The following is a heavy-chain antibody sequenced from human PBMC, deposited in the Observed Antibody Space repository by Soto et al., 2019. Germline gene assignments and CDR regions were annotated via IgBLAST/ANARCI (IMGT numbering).Heavy chain of an antibody. CDR2: VSYTGRT. J-gene: IGHJ5*02. V-gene: IGHV4-59*01. CDR3: ASVVIRGWGGGDWFDP. CDR1: GDSLSSYY. D-gene: IGHD3-16*01. Sequence: QVQLQESGPGLVKPSETLSLTCSVSGDSLSSYYWTWIRQSPETGLEWIASVSYTGRTHYNPSLKGRVAMSLDTSNSQGSVRLPAVTTADTAIYYWASVVIRGWGGGDWFDPWGQGARVTVSA.